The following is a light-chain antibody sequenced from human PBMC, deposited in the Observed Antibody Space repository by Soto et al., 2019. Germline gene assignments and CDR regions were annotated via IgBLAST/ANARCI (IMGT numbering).Light chain of an antibody. V-gene: IGKV3-15*01. CDR2: GAS. CDR1: QSVGTY. Sequence: EIVMTQSPATLSVSPGERATLSCKASQSVGTYLAWYQQKPGQAPRLLIYGASTRATGVPARFSGGGSGTEFTLTISSLQSEDFAIYLCQQYDNLPPWTFGQGTKVEIK. J-gene: IGKJ1*01. CDR3: QQYDNLPPWT.